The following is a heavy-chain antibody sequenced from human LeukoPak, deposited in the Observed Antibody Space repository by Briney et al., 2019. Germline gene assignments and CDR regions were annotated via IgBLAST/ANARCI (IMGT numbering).Heavy chain of an antibody. Sequence: SQTLSLTCAVSGDTVSSNSATWNWIRQSPSRGLEWLGRTYYRSKWYKYYAVSVKGRITINPDTSKNQFSLQLNSLTPEDTAVYYCARGPSYFQHWGQGTLVTVSS. V-gene: IGHV6-1*01. CDR1: GDTVSSNSAT. CDR3: ARGPSYFQH. CDR2: TYYRSKWYK. J-gene: IGHJ1*01.